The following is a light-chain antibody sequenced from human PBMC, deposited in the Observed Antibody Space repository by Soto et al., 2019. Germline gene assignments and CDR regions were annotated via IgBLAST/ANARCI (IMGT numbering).Light chain of an antibody. CDR2: AAS. CDR3: QRFRSYSEA. Sequence: IQLPQSPSSLSASVGDRVTITCRASPDLSSLLAWYQHKPGKAPKLLIYAASTLQNRVPARFSGSGSGTDFTLTISSLQPEDFATYYCQRFRSYSEAFGQGTKVDSK. J-gene: IGKJ1*01. CDR1: PDLSSL. V-gene: IGKV1-9*01.